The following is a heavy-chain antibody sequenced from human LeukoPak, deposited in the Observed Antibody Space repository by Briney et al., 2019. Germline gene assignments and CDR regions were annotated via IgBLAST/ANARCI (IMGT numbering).Heavy chain of an antibody. CDR3: ARISELLWFGELPQYNWFDP. CDR2: INHSGST. CDR1: GGSFSGYY. D-gene: IGHD3-10*01. Sequence: SETLSLTCAVYGGSFSGYYWSWIRQPPGKGLEWIGEINHSGSTNYNPSLKSRVTISVDTSKNQFSLKLSSVTAADTAVYYCARISELLWFGELPQYNWFDPWGQGTLVTVSS. J-gene: IGHJ5*02. V-gene: IGHV4-34*01.